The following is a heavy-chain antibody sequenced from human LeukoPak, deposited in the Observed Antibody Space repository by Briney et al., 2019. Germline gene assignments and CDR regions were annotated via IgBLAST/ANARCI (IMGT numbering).Heavy chain of an antibody. J-gene: IGHJ4*02. CDR2: IRYDGSNE. CDR1: GFTFSNFG. CDR3: ARDCSGGSCYHQFDY. D-gene: IGHD2-15*01. V-gene: IGHV3-30*02. Sequence: GGSLRLSCAASGFTFSNFGMHWVRQAPGKGLEWVAFIRYDGSNEYYADSVKGRFTISRDNSKNTLYLQMNSLRAEDTAVYYCARDCSGGSCYHQFDYWGQGTLVTVSS.